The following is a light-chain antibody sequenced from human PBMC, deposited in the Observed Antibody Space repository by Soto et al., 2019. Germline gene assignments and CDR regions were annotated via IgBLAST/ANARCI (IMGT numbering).Light chain of an antibody. CDR1: QSVISNY. J-gene: IGKJ1*01. CDR2: AAS. CDR3: QEYGSSLTWT. V-gene: IGKV3-20*01. Sequence: EVVLTQSPGTVSLSPGERVTLSCRASQSVISNYLAWYQQRPGQAPRLLIYAASSRATGIPDRFSGSGSGTDFTLSISSLEPDDFAVYYWQEYGSSLTWTFGKGTKVEMK.